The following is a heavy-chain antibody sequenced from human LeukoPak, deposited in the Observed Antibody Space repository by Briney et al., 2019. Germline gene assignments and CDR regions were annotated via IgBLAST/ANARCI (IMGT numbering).Heavy chain of an antibody. CDR2: ISNSGTTM. CDR1: GFTFSSYD. V-gene: IGHV3-48*03. CDR3: TRGDTLI. J-gene: IGHJ3*02. Sequence: PGGSLRLSCAASGFTFSSYDMDWVRQAPGKGLEWVSYISNSGTTMSYADSVKGRFTISRDNAKNSLYLQMNSLRAEDTAVYYCTRGDTLIWGQGTMVTVSS. D-gene: IGHD2-15*01.